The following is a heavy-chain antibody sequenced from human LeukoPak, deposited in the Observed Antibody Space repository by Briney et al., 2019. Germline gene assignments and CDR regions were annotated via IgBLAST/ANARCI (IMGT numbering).Heavy chain of an antibody. CDR3: ARAYYDSSAYHHAVYFDY. D-gene: IGHD3-22*01. CDR1: GYTFTSYY. CDR2: INPSGGST. Sequence: GASVKVSCKASGYTFTSYYMHWVRQAPGQGLEWMGIINPSGGSTSYAQKFQGRVTMTRDTSTSTVYMELSSLSSDDTAVYYCARAYYDSSAYHHAVYFDYWGQGTLVTVSS. J-gene: IGHJ4*02. V-gene: IGHV1-46*01.